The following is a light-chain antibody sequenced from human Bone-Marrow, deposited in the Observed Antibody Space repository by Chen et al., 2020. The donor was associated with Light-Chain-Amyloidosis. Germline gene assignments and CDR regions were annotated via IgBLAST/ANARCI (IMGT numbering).Light chain of an antibody. CDR1: SSNVGGDNH. Sequence: QSALTQPASVYGSPGQSITISCTGTSSNVGGDNHVSWYQQHQDKAPKLMIYEVTNRPSWVPDRFSGSKSDNSASLTISGLQTEDEADYFCSSYTITNTLVFGSGTRVTVL. J-gene: IGLJ1*01. CDR2: EVT. CDR3: SSYTITNTLV. V-gene: IGLV2-14*01.